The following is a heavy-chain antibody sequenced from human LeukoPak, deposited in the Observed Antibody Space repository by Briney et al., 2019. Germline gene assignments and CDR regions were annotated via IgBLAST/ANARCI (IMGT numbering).Heavy chain of an antibody. V-gene: IGHV3-7*03. CDR1: GFTFQNAW. CDR2: IKQDGSEE. J-gene: IGHJ4*02. D-gene: IGHD1-26*01. Sequence: GGSLRLSCAASGFTFQNAWMTWVRQAPGKGLEWVAKIKQDGSEEYYVDSVKGRFTISRDNAKNSLFLQMNSLRVEDTAIYYCARGGSYPGCWGQGTLVTVSS. CDR3: ARGGSYPGC.